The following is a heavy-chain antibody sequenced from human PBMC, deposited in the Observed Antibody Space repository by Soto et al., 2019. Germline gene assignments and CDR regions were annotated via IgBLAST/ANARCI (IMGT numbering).Heavy chain of an antibody. Sequence: QVQLVESGGGVVQPGRSLRLSCAASGFTFSTHAMHWVRKAPGKGLECVAIVSFDGSNKYYADSVKGRFTISRDNSKSTLYLQMSGLTPEDTAVYYCARDQAGITTTGGGRIDHWGQGTLVTVSS. V-gene: IGHV3-30-3*01. CDR2: VSFDGSNK. CDR3: ARDQAGITTTGGGRIDH. D-gene: IGHD1-20*01. J-gene: IGHJ4*02. CDR1: GFTFSTHA.